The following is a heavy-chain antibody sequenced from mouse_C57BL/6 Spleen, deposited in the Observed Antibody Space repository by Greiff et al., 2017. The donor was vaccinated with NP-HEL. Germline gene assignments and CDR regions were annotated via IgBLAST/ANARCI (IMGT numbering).Heavy chain of an antibody. Sequence: EVQGVESGGGLVQPGGSLSLSCAASGFTFTDYYMSWVRQPPGKALEWLGFIRNKANGYTTEYSASVKGRFTISRDNSQSILYLQMNALRAEDSATYYCARYDYDVRDYFDYWGQGTTLTVSS. CDR3: ARYDYDVRDYFDY. D-gene: IGHD2-4*01. V-gene: IGHV7-3*01. CDR2: IRNKANGYTT. CDR1: GFTFTDYY. J-gene: IGHJ2*01.